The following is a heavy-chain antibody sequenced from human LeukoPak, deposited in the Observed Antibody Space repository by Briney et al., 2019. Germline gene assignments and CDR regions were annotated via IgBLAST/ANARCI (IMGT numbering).Heavy chain of an antibody. J-gene: IGHJ5*02. Sequence: SETLSLTCTVSGGSISSYYWSWIRQPPGKGLEWIGYTYYSGSTNYNPSLKSRVTISVDTSKNQFSLKLSSVTAADTAVYYCARDLGTYSSGWFDPWGQGTLVTVSS. V-gene: IGHV4-59*01. CDR1: GGSISSYY. CDR2: TYYSGST. CDR3: ARDLGTYSSGWFDP. D-gene: IGHD6-13*01.